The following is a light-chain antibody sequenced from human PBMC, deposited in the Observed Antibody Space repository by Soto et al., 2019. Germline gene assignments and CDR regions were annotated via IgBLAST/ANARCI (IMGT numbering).Light chain of an antibody. CDR1: QSISSY. CDR3: QQSYNTPWT. Sequence: DIQMTQSPSSLSASVGDRVTITCRASQSISSYLNWYQQKPGKAPKLLIYAASSLQSGVPSRFSGSGSGTDFTLTISSLQPEDCAAYYCQQSYNTPWTFGQGTKVEIK. J-gene: IGKJ1*01. V-gene: IGKV1-39*01. CDR2: AAS.